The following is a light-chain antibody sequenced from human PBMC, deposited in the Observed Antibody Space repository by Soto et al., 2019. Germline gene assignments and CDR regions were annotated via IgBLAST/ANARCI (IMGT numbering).Light chain of an antibody. Sequence: QSALTQPASLSGSPGQSITISCTGTSSDIGAYDYVSWFQQHPGKAPKLMISEVNNRPSGVSNRFSGSKSGNTAYLTISGLQVEDEADYYCSSYTISNTLPFVFGTGTKVTV. CDR2: EVN. J-gene: IGLJ1*01. CDR1: SSDIGAYDY. CDR3: SSYTISNTLPFV. V-gene: IGLV2-14*01.